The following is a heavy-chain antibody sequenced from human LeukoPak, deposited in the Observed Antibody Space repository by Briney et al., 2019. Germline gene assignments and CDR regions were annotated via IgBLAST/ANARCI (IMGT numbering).Heavy chain of an antibody. V-gene: IGHV1-18*04. J-gene: IGHJ4*02. Sequence: GASVTVSFKASGYTFTSYGISWVRQAPGQGLEWMGCISAYNGNTNYAQKLQGRVTITTDTSTSTAYMELRSLRSDDTAVYYCARAPAGGDYPDDYWGQGTLVTVAS. D-gene: IGHD4-17*01. CDR2: ISAYNGNT. CDR1: GYTFTSYG. CDR3: ARAPAGGDYPDDY.